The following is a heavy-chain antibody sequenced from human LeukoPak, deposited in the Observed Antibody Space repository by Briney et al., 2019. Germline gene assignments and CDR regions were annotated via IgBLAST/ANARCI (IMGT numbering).Heavy chain of an antibody. D-gene: IGHD3-22*01. CDR3: ARAFGYYDSSGYLWAFDI. Sequence: SVKVSYEASGGTFSSYAISWVRQAPGQGLEWMGGIIPIFGTANYAQKFQGRVTITTDESTSTAYMELSSLRSEDTAVYYCARAFGYYDSSGYLWAFDIWGQGTMVTVSS. CDR1: GGTFSSYA. J-gene: IGHJ3*02. CDR2: IIPIFGTA. V-gene: IGHV1-69*05.